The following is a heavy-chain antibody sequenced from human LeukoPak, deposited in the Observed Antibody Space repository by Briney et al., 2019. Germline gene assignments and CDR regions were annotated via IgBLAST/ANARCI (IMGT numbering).Heavy chain of an antibody. J-gene: IGHJ4*02. Sequence: GGSLRLSCAASGFTFSSYWMSWVRQAPGKGLEWVANIKQDGSEKYYVDSVKGRFTISRDNAKNSLYLQMNSLRAEDTAVYYCARGFGFLEWLFVDYWGQGTLVTVSS. CDR3: ARGFGFLEWLFVDY. CDR2: IKQDGSEK. D-gene: IGHD3-3*01. V-gene: IGHV3-7*01. CDR1: GFTFSSYW.